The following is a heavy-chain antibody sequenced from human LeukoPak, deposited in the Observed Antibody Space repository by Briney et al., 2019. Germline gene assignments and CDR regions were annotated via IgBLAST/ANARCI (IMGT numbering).Heavy chain of an antibody. V-gene: IGHV3-15*07. CDR3: AKAPPYKKYFDY. D-gene: IGHD1-1*01. CDR1: GFTFTNAW. J-gene: IGHJ4*02. CDR2: IKSKADGETI. Sequence: GGSLRLSCAASGFTFTNAWMNWVRQAPGKGLEWVGRIKSKADGETIDYAAPVKGRFTFSRDDSKNMLYLQMNSLKSEDTAVYYCAKAPPYKKYFDYWGQGTLVTVSS.